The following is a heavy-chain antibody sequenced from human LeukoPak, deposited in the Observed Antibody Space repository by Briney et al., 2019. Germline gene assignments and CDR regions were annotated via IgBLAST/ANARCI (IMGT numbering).Heavy chain of an antibody. CDR1: GGTFSSYA. D-gene: IGHD3-3*01. J-gene: IGHJ6*03. CDR2: IIPIFGTA. CDR3: ASAFWPKWPTTYYYMDV. Sequence: SVKVSCKASGGTFSSYAISWVRQAPRQGLEWMGGIIPIFGTANYAQKFQGRVTITTDESTSTAYMELSSLRSEDTAVYYCASAFWPKWPTTYYYMDVWGKGTTVTVSS. V-gene: IGHV1-69*05.